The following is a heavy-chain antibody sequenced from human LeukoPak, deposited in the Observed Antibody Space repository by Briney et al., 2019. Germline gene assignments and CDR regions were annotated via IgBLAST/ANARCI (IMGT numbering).Heavy chain of an antibody. CDR1: GYTFTGYY. CDR2: INANSGGT. Sequence: ASVKVSCKTSGYTFTGYYIHWVRQAPGQGLEWMGWINANSGGTIYAQKFQGRVTMTRDTSTSTAYMELSRLASDDTAVYYCTREDYWGQGTLVTVSS. J-gene: IGHJ4*02. V-gene: IGHV1-2*02. CDR3: TREDY.